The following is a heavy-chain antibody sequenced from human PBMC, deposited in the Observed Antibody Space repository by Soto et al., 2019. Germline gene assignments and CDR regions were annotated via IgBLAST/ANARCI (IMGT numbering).Heavy chain of an antibody. J-gene: IGHJ3*01. D-gene: IGHD4-17*01. Sequence: EVQLLESGGGLVQPGGSLRLSCAASGFTFSSYAMTWVRQAPGKGLEWVSGITGSGDYTKYADSVKGRFTISRDNAKNTLYLQMNSLRADVAAVYYCAKDPNGDYIGAFDFWGQGTMVTVSS. CDR2: ITGSGDYT. V-gene: IGHV3-23*01. CDR3: AKDPNGDYIGAFDF. CDR1: GFTFSSYA.